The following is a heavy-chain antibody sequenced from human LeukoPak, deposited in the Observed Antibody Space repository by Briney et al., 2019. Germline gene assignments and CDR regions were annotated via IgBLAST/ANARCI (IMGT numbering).Heavy chain of an antibody. CDR2: ISGSTGST. Sequence: GGSLRLSCAASGFTFNNYAMSWVRHAPGKGLEWVSLISGSTGSTYYADSMKGRFTVSRDNSKNTLYLQMNSLRAEDTAVYYCAKEAALGIAYFDHWGQGTLVTVSS. V-gene: IGHV3-23*01. CDR3: AKEAALGIAYFDH. D-gene: IGHD7-27*01. CDR1: GFTFNNYA. J-gene: IGHJ4*02.